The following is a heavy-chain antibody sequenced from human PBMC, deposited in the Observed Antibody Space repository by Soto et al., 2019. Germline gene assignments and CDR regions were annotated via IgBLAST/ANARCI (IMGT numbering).Heavy chain of an antibody. CDR2: IKSNSDGGTT. CDR1: GFNFTYAW. J-gene: IGHJ4*02. D-gene: IGHD3-16*01. V-gene: IGHV3-15*07. Sequence: GGSMILSCTASGFNFTYAWVNWLRQTPEKGLEWVGRIKSNSDGGTTDYAAPVKDRFTISRDDSKSTLYLQMNSLGTDDTAVYYCTTDFLFGGGRVRHYFDYWGQGARVTVSS. CDR3: TTDFLFGGGRVRHYFDY.